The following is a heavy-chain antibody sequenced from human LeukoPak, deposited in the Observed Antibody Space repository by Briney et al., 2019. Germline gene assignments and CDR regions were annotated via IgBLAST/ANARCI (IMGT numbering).Heavy chain of an antibody. J-gene: IGHJ6*03. CDR2: IYRGGST. D-gene: IGHD3-10*01. V-gene: IGHV3-66*02. Sequence: PGGSLRLSCAASAFTVSSNSMTWVRRAPGKGLEWVSVIYRGGSTYYADSVKGRFTISRDNSENTLYLQMNSLRAEDTAVYFCARGIGSGSPGYYYYMDVWGKGTTVTVSS. CDR3: ARGIGSGSPGYYYYMDV. CDR1: AFTVSSNS.